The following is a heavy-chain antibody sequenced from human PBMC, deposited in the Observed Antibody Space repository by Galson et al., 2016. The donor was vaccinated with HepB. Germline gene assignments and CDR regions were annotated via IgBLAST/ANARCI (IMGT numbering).Heavy chain of an antibody. CDR3: ARGSSGSSWFHY. CDR1: GFTLSAYS. V-gene: IGHV3-48*01. J-gene: IGHJ4*02. CDR2: INGPSSVI. D-gene: IGHD6-13*01. Sequence: SLRLSCAVSGFTLSAYSMTWVRQAPGKGPEWISYINGPSSVIFYADSVRGRFTIFKDNARNSLILQMNSLRVDDTAIYYCARGSSGSSWFHYWGQGALVTVSS.